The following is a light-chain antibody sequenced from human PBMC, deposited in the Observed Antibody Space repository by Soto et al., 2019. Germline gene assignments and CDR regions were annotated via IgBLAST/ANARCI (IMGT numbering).Light chain of an antibody. CDR1: QSVSSGY. Sequence: EIVFTQSPGSLSVCRGEIATLSCRASQSVSSGYLAWYQQKAGQAPRLLIYDASSRATGITDRFSGSGSGTDFTLTIVRLEPEDFAVYYCQQYGTSPRTFGQGTKVDIK. CDR2: DAS. CDR3: QQYGTSPRT. J-gene: IGKJ1*01. V-gene: IGKV3-20*01.